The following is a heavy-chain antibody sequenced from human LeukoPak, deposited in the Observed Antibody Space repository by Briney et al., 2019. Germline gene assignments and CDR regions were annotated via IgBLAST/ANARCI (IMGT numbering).Heavy chain of an antibody. V-gene: IGHV3-7*01. CDR3: ARGGQAGTGDL. D-gene: IGHD3-10*01. Sequence: GGSLRLSCVASGFTFSSHGMNWVRQSPGKGLEWVANIKQDGSETYHVDSVKGRFTISRDNAKDSLYLEMNSLRAEDTAVYYCARGGQAGTGDLWGQGTLVTVSS. CDR1: GFTFSSHG. CDR2: IKQDGSET. J-gene: IGHJ5*02.